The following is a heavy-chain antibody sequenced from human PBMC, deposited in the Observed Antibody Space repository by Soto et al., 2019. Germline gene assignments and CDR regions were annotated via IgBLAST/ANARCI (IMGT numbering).Heavy chain of an antibody. CDR2: INHLGSI. CDR3: ARGGISHWAYFYYMDV. CDR1: GGSLSDYF. V-gene: IGHV4-34*01. J-gene: IGHJ6*03. D-gene: IGHD2-21*01. Sequence: PSETLSLTCIVSGGSLSDYFWSWIRQPPGMALEWIGEINHLGSINYNPTLKSRVPMSVDTSKNQFSLTLNSVTAADTATYYCARGGISHWAYFYYMDVWDRGTTVTVSS.